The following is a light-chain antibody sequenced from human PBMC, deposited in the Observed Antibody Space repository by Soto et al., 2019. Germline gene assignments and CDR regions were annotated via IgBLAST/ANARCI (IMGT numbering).Light chain of an antibody. CDR3: QQYGSSPIT. CDR2: GPS. CDR1: QSVSSSY. J-gene: IGKJ5*01. Sequence: EIVLTQSPGTLSLSPGERATLSCRASQSVSSSYLAWYQQKPGQAPRLLIYGPSGRATGIPDRFSGIGSGTDFTLTISRLEPEDFAVYYCQQYGSSPITFGQGTRLEIK. V-gene: IGKV3-20*01.